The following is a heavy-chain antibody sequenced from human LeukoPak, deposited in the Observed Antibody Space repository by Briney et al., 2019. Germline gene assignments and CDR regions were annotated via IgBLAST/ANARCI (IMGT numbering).Heavy chain of an antibody. J-gene: IGHJ4*02. CDR3: ARDSAAAGS. D-gene: IGHD6-13*01. CDR1: GFTFSSYS. V-gene: IGHV3-21*01. CDR2: ISSSSSYM. Sequence: PGGSLRLSCAASGFTFSSYSMSWVRQAPGKGLEWVSSISSSSSYMYYADSVKGRFTISRDNAKNSLYLQMNSLRAEDTAVYYCARDSAAAGSWGQGTLVTVSS.